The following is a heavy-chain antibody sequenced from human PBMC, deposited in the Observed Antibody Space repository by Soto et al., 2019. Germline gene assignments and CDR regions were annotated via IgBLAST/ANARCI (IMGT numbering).Heavy chain of an antibody. CDR1: GFTFSSYG. J-gene: IGHJ4*02. V-gene: IGHV3-33*01. D-gene: IGHD1-26*01. CDR2: IWYDRSNK. Sequence: GGSLRLSCAASGFTFSSYGMHWVRQAPGKGLEWVAVIWYDRSNKYYADSVKGRFTISRDNSKNTLYLQMNSLRAEDTAVYYCAREEWELRGFDYWGQGTLVTVSS. CDR3: AREEWELRGFDY.